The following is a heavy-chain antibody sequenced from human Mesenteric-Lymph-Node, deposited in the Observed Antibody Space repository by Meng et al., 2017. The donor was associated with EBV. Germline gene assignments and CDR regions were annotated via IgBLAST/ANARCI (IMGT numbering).Heavy chain of an antibody. CDR1: GYTFTSYA. J-gene: IGHJ6*02. V-gene: IGHV1-18*01. Sequence: QVQLVQPGSELXXXXXSXKVXGXASGYTFTSYAMNWVRQAPGQGLEWMGWIRTYNGYTNYAQNLQGRVTMTTDTSTSTAYMELRSLRSDDTAVYYCARPGGDYYYYAMDVWGQGTLVTVSS. CDR3: ARPGGDYYYYAMDV. CDR2: IRTYNGYT. D-gene: IGHD2-21*01.